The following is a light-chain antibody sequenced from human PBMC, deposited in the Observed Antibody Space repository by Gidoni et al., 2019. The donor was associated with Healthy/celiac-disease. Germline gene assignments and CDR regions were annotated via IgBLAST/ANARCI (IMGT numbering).Light chain of an antibody. CDR2: LGS. CDR3: MQALQTPLYT. CDR1: QSLLHSNGYNY. V-gene: IGKV2-28*01. J-gene: IGKJ2*01. Sequence: DIVMTQSPFSLPVTPGEPASISCRSSQSLLHSNGYNYLDWYLQKPGQSPQLLIYLGSNRASGVPDRFSGSGSGTDFTLKISRVEAEDVGVYYCMQALQTPLYTFXQXTKLXIK.